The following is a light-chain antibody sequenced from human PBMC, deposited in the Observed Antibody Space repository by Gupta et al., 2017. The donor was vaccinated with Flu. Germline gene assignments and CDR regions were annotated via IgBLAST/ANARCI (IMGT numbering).Light chain of an antibody. J-gene: IGLJ3*02. CDR3: QSLDSSGTWV. Sequence: SALTQPPSVSVSPVRTARITCSGDALPEQYVYWYRQKPGQAPVMVIYKDSERPSGIPGRFSGSSSGTTATVTISGGQAEEEADYYCQSLDSSGTWVFGGGTKLTVL. CDR1: ALPEQY. V-gene: IGLV3-25*01. CDR2: KDS.